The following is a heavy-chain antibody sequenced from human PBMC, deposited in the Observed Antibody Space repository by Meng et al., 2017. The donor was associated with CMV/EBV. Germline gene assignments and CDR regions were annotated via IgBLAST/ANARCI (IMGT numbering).Heavy chain of an antibody. Sequence: AASGFTFSSYRLNWVRQAPGKGLEWVSSISSSSSYIYYADSVKGRFTISRDNAKNSLYLQMNSLRAEDTAVYYCARERWGNGGNSGYWGQGTLVTVSS. J-gene: IGHJ4*02. CDR3: ARERWGNGGNSGY. D-gene: IGHD4-23*01. CDR2: ISSSSSYI. CDR1: GFTFSSYR. V-gene: IGHV3-21*01.